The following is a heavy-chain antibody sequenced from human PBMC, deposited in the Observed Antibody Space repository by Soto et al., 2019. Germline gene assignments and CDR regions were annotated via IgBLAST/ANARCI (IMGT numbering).Heavy chain of an antibody. CDR1: GFTFSSYG. Sequence: GWSLRLSCAASGFTFSSYGMHWVRQAPGKGLEWVAVIWYDGSNKYYADSVKGRFTISRDNSKNTLYLQMNSLRAEDTAVYYCARDRLWYYDFWSGVGDAFDIWGQGTMVTVSS. CDR2: IWYDGSNK. D-gene: IGHD3-3*01. J-gene: IGHJ3*02. V-gene: IGHV3-33*01. CDR3: ARDRLWYYDFWSGVGDAFDI.